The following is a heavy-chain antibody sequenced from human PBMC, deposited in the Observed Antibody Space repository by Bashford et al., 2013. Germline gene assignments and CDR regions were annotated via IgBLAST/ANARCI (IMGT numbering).Heavy chain of an antibody. CDR2: ISYDGST. J-gene: IGHJ4*02. Sequence: SETLSLTCSVSSGSILESYWAWIRQAPEKGLELIAYISYDGSTTYNPSLRSRVTLSIDTSKKQFSLKLRSVTAADTAVYYCARHGRVAGPSYFDYWGQGTLVTVSS. D-gene: IGHD6-19*01. CDR1: SGSILESY. V-gene: IGHV4-59*01. CDR3: ARHGRVAGPSYFDY.